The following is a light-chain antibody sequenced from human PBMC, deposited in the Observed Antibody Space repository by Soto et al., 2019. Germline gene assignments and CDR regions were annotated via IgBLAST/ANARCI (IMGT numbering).Light chain of an antibody. Sequence: QAVVTQPPSASGTPGQRVTISCAGSSYNIGSNTVNWYQQLPGTAPKLLIYSNNQRPSGVPDRFSGSKSGTSASLAISGLQSEDEADYYCAAWDYSLNGPVFGGGTKLTVL. CDR1: SYNIGSNT. CDR3: AAWDYSLNGPV. J-gene: IGLJ2*01. CDR2: SNN. V-gene: IGLV1-44*01.